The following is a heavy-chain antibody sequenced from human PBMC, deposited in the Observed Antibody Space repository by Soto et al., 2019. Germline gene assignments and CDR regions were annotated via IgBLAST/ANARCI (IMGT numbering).Heavy chain of an antibody. Sequence: PSQTLSLTCAVSGDSVSSNSVAWNWIGQSPSRVLEWLGRTYYRSKWYNDYAVSVKSRITINPDTSKNQFSLQLNSVTPEDTAVYYCARTSLLWFWELLRNLFYFGYWGQGTLVTAPQ. CDR1: GDSVSSNSVA. CDR2: TYYRSKWYN. V-gene: IGHV6-1*01. J-gene: IGHJ4*02. CDR3: ARTSLLWFWELLRNLFYFGY. D-gene: IGHD3-10*01.